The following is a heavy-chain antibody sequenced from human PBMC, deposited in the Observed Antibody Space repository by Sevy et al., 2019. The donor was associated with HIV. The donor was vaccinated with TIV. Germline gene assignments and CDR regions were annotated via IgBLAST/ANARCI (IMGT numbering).Heavy chain of an antibody. D-gene: IGHD2-2*01. CDR1: GLTVSNNY. Sequence: VGSLRLSCAASGLTVSNNYMAWVRQAPGKELEWVSVFNSGGNTYYADSVKGRFTVSRDDSKNTVYLQMNSLRVEDTALYYCAREAMPPTYAFDLWGQGTMVTVSS. V-gene: IGHV3-53*01. CDR2: FNSGGNT. J-gene: IGHJ3*01. CDR3: AREAMPPTYAFDL.